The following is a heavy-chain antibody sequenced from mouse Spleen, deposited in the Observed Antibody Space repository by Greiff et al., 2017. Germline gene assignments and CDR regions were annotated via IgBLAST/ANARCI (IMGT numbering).Heavy chain of an antibody. CDR1: GFTFSSYA. Sequence: EVKLVESGGGLVKPGGSLKLSCAASGFTFSSYAMSWVRQTPEKRLEWVATISSGGSYTYYPDSVKGRFTISRDNAKNTLYLQMSSLRSEDTAMYYCARHAGNYFDYWGQGTTLTVSS. V-gene: IGHV5-9-3*01. CDR3: ARHAGNYFDY. J-gene: IGHJ2*01. CDR2: ISSGGSYT.